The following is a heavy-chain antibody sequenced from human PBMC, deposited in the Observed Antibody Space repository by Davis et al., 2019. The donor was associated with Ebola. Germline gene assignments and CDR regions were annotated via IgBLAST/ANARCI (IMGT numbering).Heavy chain of an antibody. J-gene: IGHJ6*02. CDR1: GYTFNSYD. D-gene: IGHD4-11*01. CDR3: ARGDNNYLYGYYYYGMDV. CDR2: MNPNSGNT. Sequence: AASVKVSCKASGYTFNSYDINWVRQATGQGLEWMGWMNPNSGNTGYAQKFQGRITKSRNTSIGTAYMELSSLRSEDTAVYYCARGDNNYLYGYYYYGMDVWGQGTTVTVSS. V-gene: IGHV1-8*01.